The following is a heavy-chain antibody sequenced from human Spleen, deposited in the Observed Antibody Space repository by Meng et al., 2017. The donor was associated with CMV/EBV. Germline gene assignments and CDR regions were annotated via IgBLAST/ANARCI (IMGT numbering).Heavy chain of an antibody. Sequence: ESLKISCVVSGFNFTNAWMSWVRQAPGKGLEWIGEMYHSGITNYNPSLNSQVTISVDKSKNHYSLQLSSVTAADTAVYYCARDNYHYGSGHFDVWGQGTTVTVSS. V-gene: IGHV4/OR15-8*01. J-gene: IGHJ6*02. CDR2: MYHSGIT. CDR1: GFNFTNAW. CDR3: ARDNYHYGSGHFDV. D-gene: IGHD3-10*01.